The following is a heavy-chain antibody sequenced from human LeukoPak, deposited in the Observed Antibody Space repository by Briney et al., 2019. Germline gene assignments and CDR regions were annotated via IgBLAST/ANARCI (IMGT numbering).Heavy chain of an antibody. V-gene: IGHV3-30*18. D-gene: IGHD1-1*01. Sequence: PGGSLRLSCAASGFTFSYYAMRWVRQAPGKGLEWVAVISNDGSKKFYIDSVKGRFTVSSDKSTDTLYLQMNSLSPEDTAVYYCAKDRSPTGSYYGMDVWGQGTTVIVSS. CDR2: ISNDGSKK. CDR1: GFTFSYYA. CDR3: AKDRSPTGSYYGMDV. J-gene: IGHJ6*02.